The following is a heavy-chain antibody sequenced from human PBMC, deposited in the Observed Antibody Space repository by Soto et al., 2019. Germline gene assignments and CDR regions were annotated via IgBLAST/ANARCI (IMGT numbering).Heavy chain of an antibody. Sequence: GGSLRLSCSGSVFTFGDYAINWVRQAPGKGLEWVAVISGDGINKYIPHSVKGRFVISRDNSKNSVFLQMSSLGPQDTAIYYCARRLTTSVTALGYWGQGTLVTVSS. CDR1: VFTFGDYA. CDR2: ISGDGINK. CDR3: ARRLTTSVTALGY. D-gene: IGHD4-17*01. J-gene: IGHJ4*02. V-gene: IGHV3-30*09.